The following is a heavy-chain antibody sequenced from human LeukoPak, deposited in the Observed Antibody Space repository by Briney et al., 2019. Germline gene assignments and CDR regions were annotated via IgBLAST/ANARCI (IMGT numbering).Heavy chain of an antibody. J-gene: IGHJ6*03. CDR1: GFTFSSYE. V-gene: IGHV3-21*01. D-gene: IGHD1-26*01. Sequence: GGSLRLSCAASGFTFSSYEMNWVRQAPGKGLEWVSSITSTSSYMYYADSVKGRFTISRDNAQNSLYLHMSSLRAEDTAVYYCARDPYSGGYGDDYYYYMDVWGKGTTVTISS. CDR3: ARDPYSGGYGDDYYYYMDV. CDR2: ITSTSSYM.